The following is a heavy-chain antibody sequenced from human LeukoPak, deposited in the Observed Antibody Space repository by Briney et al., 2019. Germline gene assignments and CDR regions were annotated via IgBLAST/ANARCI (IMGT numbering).Heavy chain of an antibody. CDR3: ARGLDYDDYVSTY. CDR2: MNPNSGNT. CDR1: GYTFTSYD. Sequence: VASVKVSCKASGYTFTSYDINWVRQATGQGLEWMGWMNPNSGNTGYAQKFQGRVTMTRNTSISTAYMELSSLRSEDTAVYYCARGLDYDDYVSTYWGQGTLVTVSS. V-gene: IGHV1-8*01. J-gene: IGHJ4*02. D-gene: IGHD4-17*01.